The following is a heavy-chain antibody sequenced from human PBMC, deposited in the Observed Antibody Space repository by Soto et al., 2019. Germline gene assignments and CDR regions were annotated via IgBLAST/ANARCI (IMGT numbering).Heavy chain of an antibody. J-gene: IGHJ4*02. V-gene: IGHV3-23*01. D-gene: IGHD6-13*01. Sequence: GGSLRLSCAASGFTFSSYAMSWVRQAPGKGLEWVSAISGSGGSTYYADSVRGRFTISRDNSKNTLYLQMNSLRAEDTAVYYCAKDLWIAAAGTLYYWGQGTLVTVSS. CDR2: ISGSGGST. CDR3: AKDLWIAAAGTLYY. CDR1: GFTFSSYA.